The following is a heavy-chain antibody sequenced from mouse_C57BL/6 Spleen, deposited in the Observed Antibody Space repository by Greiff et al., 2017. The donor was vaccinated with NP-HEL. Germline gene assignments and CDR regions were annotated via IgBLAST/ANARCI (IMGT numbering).Heavy chain of an antibody. Sequence: EVKLVESGGGLVKPGGSLKLSCAASGFTFSSYAMSWVRQTPEKRLEWVATISDGGSYTYYPDNVKGRFTISRDNAKNNLYLQMSHLKSEDTAMYYCARDHYDYDLFFDYWGQGTTLTVSS. D-gene: IGHD2-4*01. J-gene: IGHJ2*01. V-gene: IGHV5-4*03. CDR3: ARDHYDYDLFFDY. CDR2: ISDGGSYT. CDR1: GFTFSSYA.